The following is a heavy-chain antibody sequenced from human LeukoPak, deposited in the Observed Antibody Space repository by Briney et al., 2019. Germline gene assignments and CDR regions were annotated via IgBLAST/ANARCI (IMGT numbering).Heavy chain of an antibody. Sequence: PGGSLRLSCAASGFTFSSYSMNWVRQAPGKGLEWVSSISSSSSYIYYADSVKGRFTISRDNAKNSLYLQMNSLRAEDTAVYYCARDGSGLEWLLYRFVYWGQGTLVTVSS. V-gene: IGHV3-21*01. J-gene: IGHJ4*02. CDR1: GFTFSSYS. CDR3: ARDGSGLEWLLYRFVY. CDR2: ISSSSSYI. D-gene: IGHD3-3*01.